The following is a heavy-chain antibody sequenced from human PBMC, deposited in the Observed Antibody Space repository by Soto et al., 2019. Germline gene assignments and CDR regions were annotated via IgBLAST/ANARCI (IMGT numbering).Heavy chain of an antibody. CDR2: IVPFVGTT. D-gene: IGHD4-17*01. CDR3: ALNYGDNIGGSS. V-gene: IGHV1-69*08. CDR1: GGTFSSYT. J-gene: IGHJ1*01. Sequence: QVQLVQSGAEVKKPGSSVKVSCKAFGGTFSSYTISWVRQAPGPGQGLEWMGRIVPFVGTTNHAPKFQGRVTITAHKFAHTAYMGMSSRSSEDTAMYGCALNYGDNIGGSSWGQGTLVTVS.